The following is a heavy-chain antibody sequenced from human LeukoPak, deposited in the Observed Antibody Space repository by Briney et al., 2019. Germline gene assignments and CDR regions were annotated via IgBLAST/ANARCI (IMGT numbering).Heavy chain of an antibody. J-gene: IGHJ4*02. D-gene: IGHD2-15*01. Sequence: GGSLRLSCAASGFTFSSYAMHWVRQAPGKGLEYVSAISSNGGNTYYANSVKGRFTISRDNSKNTLYLQMGSLRAEDMAVYYCARAGRYCSGGSCYYFDYWGQGTLVTVSS. CDR1: GFTFSSYA. V-gene: IGHV3-64*01. CDR2: ISSNGGNT. CDR3: ARAGRYCSGGSCYYFDY.